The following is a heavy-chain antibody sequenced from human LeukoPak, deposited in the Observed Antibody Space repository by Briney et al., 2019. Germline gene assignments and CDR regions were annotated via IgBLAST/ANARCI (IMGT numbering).Heavy chain of an antibody. V-gene: IGHV4-59*08. D-gene: IGHD3-10*01. CDR1: GGSISSYY. CDR3: ARLLVRGVTRGTYYFDY. Sequence: SETLSLTCTVSGGSISSYYWSWIRQPPGKGLEWIGYIYYSGSTNYNPSLKSRVTISVDTSKNQFSLKLSSVTAADTAVYYCARLLVRGVTRGTYYFDYWGQGTLVTVSS. CDR2: IYYSGST. J-gene: IGHJ4*02.